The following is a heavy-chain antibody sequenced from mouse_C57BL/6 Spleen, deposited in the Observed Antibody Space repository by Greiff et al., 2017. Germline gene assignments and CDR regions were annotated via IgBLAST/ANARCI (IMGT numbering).Heavy chain of an antibody. D-gene: IGHD1-1*01. CDR1: GFTFSSYA. CDR3: ARDRYYDGSDFDC. CDR2: ISDGGSYT. J-gene: IGHJ2*01. Sequence: VQLVESGGGLVKPGGSLKLSCAASGFTFSSYAMSWVRQTPEKRLEWVATISDGGSYTYYPDNVKGRFTISRDNAKNNRYLQMSHLKSEDTAMYYCARDRYYDGSDFDCWSQGATLTVSS. V-gene: IGHV5-4*01.